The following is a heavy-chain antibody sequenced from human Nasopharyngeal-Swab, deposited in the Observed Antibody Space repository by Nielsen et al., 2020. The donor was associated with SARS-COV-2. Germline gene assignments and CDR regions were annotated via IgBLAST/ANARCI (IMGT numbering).Heavy chain of an antibody. Sequence: SETLSLTCTVSGGSISRGGYYWIWIRQHPGKGLEWIGYIYYSGSTYYNPSLKSRVTISVDTSKNQFSLKLSSVTAADTAVYYCARSLGWRHYAFDIWGQGTMVTVSS. D-gene: IGHD6-19*01. CDR1: GGSISRGGYY. J-gene: IGHJ3*02. V-gene: IGHV4-31*03. CDR3: ARSLGWRHYAFDI. CDR2: IYYSGST.